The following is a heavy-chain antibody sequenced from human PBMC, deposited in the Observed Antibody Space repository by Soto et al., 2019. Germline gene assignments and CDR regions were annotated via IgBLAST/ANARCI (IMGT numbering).Heavy chain of an antibody. D-gene: IGHD2-15*01. CDR1: GFTFSSYS. Sequence: ESGGGLVKPGGSLRLSCAASGFTFSSYSMNWVRQAPGKGLEWVSSISSSSSYIYYADSVKGRFTISRDNAKNSLYLQMNSLRAEDTAVYYCARELGYCSGGSCYHSSDDAFDIWGQGTMVTVSS. CDR3: ARELGYCSGGSCYHSSDDAFDI. CDR2: ISSSSSYI. V-gene: IGHV3-21*01. J-gene: IGHJ3*02.